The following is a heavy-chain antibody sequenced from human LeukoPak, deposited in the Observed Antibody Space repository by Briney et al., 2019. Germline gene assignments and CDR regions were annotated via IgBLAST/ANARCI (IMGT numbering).Heavy chain of an antibody. CDR1: GFTFSSYG. J-gene: IGHJ4*02. Sequence: PGGSLRLSCAASGFTFSSYGMHWVRQAPGKGLEWVAVISYDGSNKYYADSVKGRFTISRDNSKNTLYLQMNSLRAEDTAVYYCAKDSILSYWGQGTLVTVSS. V-gene: IGHV3-30*18. CDR3: AKDSILSY. CDR2: ISYDGSNK.